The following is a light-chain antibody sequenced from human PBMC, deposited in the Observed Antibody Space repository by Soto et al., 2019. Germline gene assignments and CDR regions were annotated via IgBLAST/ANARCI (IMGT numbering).Light chain of an antibody. CDR2: DVS. V-gene: IGLV2-14*01. CDR3: SSNTSSMRGV. CDR1: SSDVGGYNY. J-gene: IGLJ1*01. Sequence: QSALTQPASVSWSPGQSITISCTGTSSDVGGYNYVSWYQQHPGKAPKLMIYDVSNRPSGVSNRFSGSKSGNTASLTISGLQAEDEADYYCSSNTSSMRGVFGTGTKVNVL.